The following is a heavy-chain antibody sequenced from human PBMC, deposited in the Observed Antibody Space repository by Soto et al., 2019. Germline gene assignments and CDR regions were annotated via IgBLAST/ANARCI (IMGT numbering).Heavy chain of an antibody. V-gene: IGHV3-23*01. CDR1: GFTFSSYA. CDR3: ARVYWGCSSTSGPPIWGGMDV. Sequence: PGGSLRLSCAASGFTFSSYAMSWVRQAPGKGLEWAAAIRGNGSSTYYADSVKGRFTISRDNSKNTLYLQMNSLRAEDTAVYYCARVYWGCSSTSGPPIWGGMDVWGQGTTVTVSS. D-gene: IGHD2-2*01. J-gene: IGHJ6*02. CDR2: IRGNGSST.